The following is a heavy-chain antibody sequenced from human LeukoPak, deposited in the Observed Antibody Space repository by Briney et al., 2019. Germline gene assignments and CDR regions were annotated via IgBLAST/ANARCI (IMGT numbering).Heavy chain of an antibody. Sequence: SETLSLTCTVSGGSISSSSYYWGWIRQPPGKGLEWIGEINHSGSTNYNPSLKSRVTISVDTSKNQFSLKLSSVTAADTAVYYCARAIVLMVYADNWGQGTLVTASS. D-gene: IGHD2-8*01. CDR3: ARAIVLMVYADN. CDR1: GGSISSSSYY. J-gene: IGHJ4*02. CDR2: INHSGST. V-gene: IGHV4-39*07.